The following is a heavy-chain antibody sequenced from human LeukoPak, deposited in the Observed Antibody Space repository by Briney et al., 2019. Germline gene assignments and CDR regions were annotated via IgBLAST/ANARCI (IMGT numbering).Heavy chain of an antibody. V-gene: IGHV3-21*01. CDR3: ARIPNSANFPNWFDP. CDR1: GFTFSSST. Sequence: PGGSLRLSCAASGFTFSSSTMNWGRQAPGKGLEWVSSISSSSNYIYYADSVKGRFTISRDNAKNSLYLQMNSLRAEDTAVYYCARIPNSANFPNWFDPWGQGTLVTVSS. D-gene: IGHD4/OR15-4a*01. CDR2: ISSSSNYI. J-gene: IGHJ5*02.